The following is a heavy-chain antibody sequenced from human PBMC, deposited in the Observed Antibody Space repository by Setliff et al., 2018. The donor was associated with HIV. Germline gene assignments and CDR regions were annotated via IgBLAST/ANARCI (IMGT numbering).Heavy chain of an antibody. J-gene: IGHJ1*01. D-gene: IGHD1-26*01. CDR2: IYPGDSDT. CDR3: AQLHSGTQIIQH. CDR1: GYNFTSYW. Sequence: GESLKISCWVSGYNFTSYWIGWVRQMPGKGLEWMGIIYPGDSDTRYSPSFQGQVTISADTSISTAYLQWSSLKASDTAMYYCAQLHSGTQIIQHWGQGTLVTVSS. V-gene: IGHV5-51*01.